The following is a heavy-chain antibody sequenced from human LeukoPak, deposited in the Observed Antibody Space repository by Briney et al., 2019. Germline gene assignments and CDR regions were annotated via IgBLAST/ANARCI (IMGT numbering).Heavy chain of an antibody. CDR3: ARGAAHSYGYFSDY. V-gene: IGHV3-48*01. CDR1: GYIFGDYS. Sequence: PGGSLRLSCEASGYIFGDYSMSWVRQAPGKGLEWLSFISTSSNTIYYADSVRGRFTVSRDNAHNSLYLQMNSLTVEDTATYYCARGAAHSYGYFSDYWGQGILVAVS. J-gene: IGHJ4*02. D-gene: IGHD5-18*01. CDR2: ISTSSNTI.